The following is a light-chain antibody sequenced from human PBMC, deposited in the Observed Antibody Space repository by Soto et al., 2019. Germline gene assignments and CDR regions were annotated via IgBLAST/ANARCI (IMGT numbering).Light chain of an antibody. Sequence: EIGLTQSPGTLSFASGERATLSFRASQSVSSYYLAWYQQKPGQAPRLLIYAASSRATGIPDRFSGGGSGTDFTLTISRLEPEDFAVYYCQQYGSSPQSFGGGTKVDI. V-gene: IGKV3-20*01. CDR1: QSVSSYY. J-gene: IGKJ4*01. CDR2: AAS. CDR3: QQYGSSPQS.